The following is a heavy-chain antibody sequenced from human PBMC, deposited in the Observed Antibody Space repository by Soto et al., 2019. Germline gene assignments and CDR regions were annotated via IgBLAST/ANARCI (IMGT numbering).Heavy chain of an antibody. Sequence: ASVKVSCKASGYTFTSYGISWVRQAPGQGLEWMGWISAYNGNTNYAQKLQGRVTMTTDTSTSTAYMELRSLRSDDTAVYYCARGGPLLRFLAWYESPTDAFDIWGQGTMVTVSS. CDR2: ISAYNGNT. CDR3: ARGGPLLRFLAWYESPTDAFDI. CDR1: GYTFTSYG. V-gene: IGHV1-18*01. D-gene: IGHD3-3*01. J-gene: IGHJ3*02.